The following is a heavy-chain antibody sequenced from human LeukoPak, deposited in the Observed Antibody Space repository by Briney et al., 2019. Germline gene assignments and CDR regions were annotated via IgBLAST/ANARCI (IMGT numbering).Heavy chain of an antibody. CDR2: IKKDGSEK. D-gene: IGHD3/OR15-3a*01. CDR1: GFTFSSYW. Sequence: GGSLGLSCAASGFTFSSYWMSWVRQAPGKGLEWVANIKKDGSEKYYVDSVKGRFTISRDNAKNSLYLQMNSLRVEDTALYYCARGFGLAYYYYSMDVWGKGTTVTISS. V-gene: IGHV3-7*01. CDR3: ARGFGLAYYYYSMDV. J-gene: IGHJ6*03.